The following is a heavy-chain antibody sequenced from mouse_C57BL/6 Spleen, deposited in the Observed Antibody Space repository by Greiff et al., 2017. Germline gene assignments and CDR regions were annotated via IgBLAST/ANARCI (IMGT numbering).Heavy chain of an antibody. CDR3: ARDRVYDGYLTPFDY. CDR1: GYSITSGYY. V-gene: IGHV3-6*01. Sequence: EVQLVESGPGLVKPSQSLSLTCSVTGYSITSGYYWNWIRQFPGNKLEWMGYISYDGSNNYNPSLKNRISITRDTSKNQFFLKLNSVTTEDTATYYCARDRVYDGYLTPFDYWGQGTTLTVSS. J-gene: IGHJ2*01. CDR2: ISYDGSN. D-gene: IGHD2-3*01.